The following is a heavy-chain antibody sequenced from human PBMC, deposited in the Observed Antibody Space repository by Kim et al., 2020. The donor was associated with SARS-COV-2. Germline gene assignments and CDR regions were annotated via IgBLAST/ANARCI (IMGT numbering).Heavy chain of an antibody. CDR2: IYYSGST. D-gene: IGHD6-6*01. CDR1: GGSISSYY. V-gene: IGHV4-59*01. Sequence: SETLSLTCTVSGGSISSYYWSWIRQPPGKGLEWIGYIYYSGSTNYNPSLKSRVTISVDTSKYQFSLKLSSVTAADTAVYYCARSYSSSDYYYYYYMDVWGKGTTVTVSS. J-gene: IGHJ6*03. CDR3: ARSYSSSDYYYYYYMDV.